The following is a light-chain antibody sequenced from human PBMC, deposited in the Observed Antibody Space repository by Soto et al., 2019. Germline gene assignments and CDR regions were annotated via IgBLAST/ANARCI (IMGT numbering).Light chain of an antibody. V-gene: IGKV1-27*01. CDR3: QKYNSAPLT. CDR1: QGISNS. Sequence: DIQMTQSPSSLSASVGDRVTITCRASQGISNSLAWYQPKPGKVPKLLIYTASTLQSGVPSRFSGRGFGTDFTLTITSLQPEDVATYYCQKYNSAPLTFGGGTKVEIK. CDR2: TAS. J-gene: IGKJ4*01.